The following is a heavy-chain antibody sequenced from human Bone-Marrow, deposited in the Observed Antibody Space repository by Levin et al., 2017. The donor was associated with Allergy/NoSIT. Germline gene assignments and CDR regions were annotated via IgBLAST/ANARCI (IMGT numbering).Heavy chain of an antibody. V-gene: IGHV4-4*02. CDR2: IYHSGST. J-gene: IGHJ6*03. CDR1: GGSISTTRW. CDR3: AREGVGDEGGAYYWYMDV. D-gene: IGHD3-10*01. Sequence: SETLSLTCAVSGGSISTTRWWSWVRQPPGKGLEWIGEIYHSGSTNYNPSFQSRVTISVDKSKNQFSLKLNSVTAADTAVYLCAREGVGDEGGAYYWYMDVWGKGTTVTVSS.